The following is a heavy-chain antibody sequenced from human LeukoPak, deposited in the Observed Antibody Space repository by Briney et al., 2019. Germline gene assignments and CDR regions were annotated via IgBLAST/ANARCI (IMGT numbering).Heavy chain of an antibody. CDR2: IYYSGST. J-gene: IGHJ4*02. V-gene: IGHV4-39*07. Sequence: SETLSLTCTVSGGSISSSSYYWGWIRQPPGKGLEWIASIYYSGSTYYNPSLKSRVTISVDTSKNQFSLKLSSVTAADTAVYYCASIGSYDYWGQGTLVTVSS. CDR1: GGSISSSSYY. CDR3: ASIGSYDY. D-gene: IGHD1-26*01.